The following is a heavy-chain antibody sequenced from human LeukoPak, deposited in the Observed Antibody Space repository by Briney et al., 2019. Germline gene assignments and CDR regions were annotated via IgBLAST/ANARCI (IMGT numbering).Heavy chain of an antibody. J-gene: IGHJ5*02. CDR3: ARERAGFDP. D-gene: IGHD1-26*01. Sequence: SQTLSLPCAISGYTFSSNSAAWNWITQSPWRGLEWLRRPYYRSKSYTYYAVSVKSRITINPATSKNQVPLRLNSVTPEDTAVYYCARERAGFDPWGQGTLVTVSS. V-gene: IGHV6-1*01. CDR2: PYYRSKSYT. CDR1: GYTFSSNSAA.